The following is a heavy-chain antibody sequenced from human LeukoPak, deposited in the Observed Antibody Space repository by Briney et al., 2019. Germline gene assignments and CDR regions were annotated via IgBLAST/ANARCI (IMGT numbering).Heavy chain of an antibody. CDR1: GFTFSNYA. CDR3: AKGILGPYYFDY. CDR2: ITGSGGST. D-gene: IGHD1-26*01. J-gene: IGHJ4*02. V-gene: IGHV3-23*01. Sequence: PGGSLRLSCAASGFTFSNYAMNWVRQAPGKGLEWVSLITGSGGSTYYADSVKGRFTISRDNSKNTLYLQMNSLRAEDTALYYCAKGILGPYYFDYWGQGTLVTVSS.